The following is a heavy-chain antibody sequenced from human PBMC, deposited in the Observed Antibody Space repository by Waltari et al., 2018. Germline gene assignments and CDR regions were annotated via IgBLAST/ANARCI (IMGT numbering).Heavy chain of an antibody. CDR1: GGTFSSYA. V-gene: IGHV1-69*08. Sequence: QVQLVQSGAEVKKPGSSVKVSCKASGGTFSSYAISWVRQAPGQGLEWMGRIIPIVGTANYAQKFQGRVTITADKSTSTAYMELSSLRSEDTAVYYCASIRSGDPRGTFDYWGQGTLVTVSS. CDR3: ASIRSGDPRGTFDY. CDR2: IIPIVGTA. D-gene: IGHD2-21*02. J-gene: IGHJ4*02.